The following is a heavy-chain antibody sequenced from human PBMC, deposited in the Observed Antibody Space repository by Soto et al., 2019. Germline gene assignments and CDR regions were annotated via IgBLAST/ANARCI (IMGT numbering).Heavy chain of an antibody. CDR2: ISYDGSNK. V-gene: IGHV3-30*18. J-gene: IGHJ5*02. D-gene: IGHD3-10*01. Sequence: GGSLRLSCAASGFTFSSYGMHWVRQAPGKGLEWVAVISYDGSNKYYADSVKGRFTISRDNSKNTLYLQMNSLRAEDTAVYYCAKGRGSYDHWGQGTLVTVSS. CDR3: AKGRGSYDH. CDR1: GFTFSSYG.